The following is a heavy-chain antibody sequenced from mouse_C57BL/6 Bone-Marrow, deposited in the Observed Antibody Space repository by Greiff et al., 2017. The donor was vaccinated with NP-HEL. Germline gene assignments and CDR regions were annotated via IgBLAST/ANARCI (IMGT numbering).Heavy chain of an antibody. J-gene: IGHJ4*01. CDR1: GYTFTDYY. D-gene: IGHD1-1*01. V-gene: IGHV1-76*01. CDR2: IYPGSGNT. Sequence: VQLQQSGAELVRPGASVKLSCKASGYTFTDYYINWVKQRPGQGLEWIARIYPGSGNTYYNEKFKGKATLTAEKSSSTAYMQLSSLTSEDSAVYFCAAGYYYGSSYRYYAMDYWGQGTSVTVSS. CDR3: AAGYYYGSSYRYYAMDY.